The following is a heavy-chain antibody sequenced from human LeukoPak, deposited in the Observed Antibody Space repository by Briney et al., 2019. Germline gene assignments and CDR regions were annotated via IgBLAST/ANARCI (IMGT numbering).Heavy chain of an antibody. D-gene: IGHD3-10*01. V-gene: IGHV3-23*01. J-gene: IGHJ6*03. CDR3: AKDIGKIWFGELLSSHYYYMDV. CDR2: ISGSGGST. Sequence: GGSLRLSCAASGFSFDDYGMNWVRQAPGKGLEWVSAISGSGGSTYYADSVKGRFTISRDNSKNTLYLQMNSLRAEDTAVYYCAKDIGKIWFGELLSSHYYYMDVWGKGTTVTISS. CDR1: GFSFDDYG.